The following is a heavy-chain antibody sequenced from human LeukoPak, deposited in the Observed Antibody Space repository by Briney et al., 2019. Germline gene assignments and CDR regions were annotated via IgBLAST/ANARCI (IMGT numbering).Heavy chain of an antibody. Sequence: PGGSLRLSCAASGFTFSSYWMHWVRQAPGKGLVWVSRIYSDGSSTSNADSVKGRFTISRDNAKNTLYLQMNSLRAEDTAVYYCARGSSGWADYWGQGTLATVSS. CDR3: ARGSSGWADY. CDR2: IYSDGSST. D-gene: IGHD6-19*01. CDR1: GFTFSSYW. J-gene: IGHJ4*02. V-gene: IGHV3-74*01.